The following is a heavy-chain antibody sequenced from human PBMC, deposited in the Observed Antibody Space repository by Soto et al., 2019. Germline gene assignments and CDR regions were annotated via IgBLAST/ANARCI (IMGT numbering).Heavy chain of an antibody. D-gene: IGHD2-21*02. Sequence: GGSLRLSCVASGFTFSSYGMHWVRQAPGKGLEWVAFLWYDGRNENYTDSVKGRFTISRDNSKNTLYLQMSSLRADDTAVYYCARGTATDGLDSWGQGTLVTVSS. CDR1: GFTFSSYG. CDR2: LWYDGRNE. J-gene: IGHJ5*01. V-gene: IGHV3-33*08. CDR3: ARGTATDGLDS.